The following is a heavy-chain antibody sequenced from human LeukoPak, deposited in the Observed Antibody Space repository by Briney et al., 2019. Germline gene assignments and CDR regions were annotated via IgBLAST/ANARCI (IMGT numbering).Heavy chain of an antibody. CDR3: AGEAAAGISRY. V-gene: IGHV4-4*07. J-gene: IGHJ4*02. CDR1: GGSISSYY. D-gene: IGHD6-13*01. CDR2: IYTSGST. Sequence: SETLSLTCTVSGGSISSYYWSWIRQPAGKGLEWIGRIYTSGSTNYNTSLKSRVTMSVDTSKNQFSLKLSSVTAADTAVYYCAGEAAAGISRYWGQGTLVTVSS.